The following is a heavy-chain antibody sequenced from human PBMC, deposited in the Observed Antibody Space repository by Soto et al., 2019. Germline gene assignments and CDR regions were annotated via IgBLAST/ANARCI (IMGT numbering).Heavy chain of an antibody. CDR3: ARDRALNNAAVGMAY. CDR2: IIPMFGIT. D-gene: IGHD6-13*01. V-gene: IGHV1-69*04. Sequence: QVQLVQSGAEVKKPGSSVKVSCKASGGPFSSYVLTWVRQAPGQGLEWMGRIIPMFGITDFAPKFQGRVTITADKSTPTAYMELSSLRSEDTAIYYCARDRALNNAAVGMAYWGQGTLVTVSS. CDR1: GGPFSSYV. J-gene: IGHJ4*02.